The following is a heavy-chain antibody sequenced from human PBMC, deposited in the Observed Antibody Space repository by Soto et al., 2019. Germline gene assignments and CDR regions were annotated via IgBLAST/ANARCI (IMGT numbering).Heavy chain of an antibody. D-gene: IGHD2-21*02. V-gene: IGHV4-38-2*01. J-gene: IGHJ4*02. CDR1: GYSIGTGFN. CDR2: IYHSGST. Sequence: PSETLSLTCAVSGYSIGTGFNWAWIRQPPGKGLEWIGRIYHSGSTYYNLSLKSRVTISSDASKNQISLKVSSVTAADTALYYCARQRTSVVTQAYFDVWGPGSLVTVSS. CDR3: ARQRTSVVTQAYFDV.